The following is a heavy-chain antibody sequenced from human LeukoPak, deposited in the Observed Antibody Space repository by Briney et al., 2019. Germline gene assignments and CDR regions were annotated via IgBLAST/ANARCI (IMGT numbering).Heavy chain of an antibody. J-gene: IGHJ4*02. Sequence: KPSETLSLTCTVSGASISSYYWNWIRQPAGKGLEWIGRIYTSGSTNYNPSLKSRVTMSVDTSKNPFSLKLNSVTAADTAVYYCARDPCTHGVCYTFGYWGQGTLVTVSS. CDR3: ARDPCTHGVCYTFGY. CDR1: GASISSYY. CDR2: IYTSGST. V-gene: IGHV4-4*07. D-gene: IGHD2-8*01.